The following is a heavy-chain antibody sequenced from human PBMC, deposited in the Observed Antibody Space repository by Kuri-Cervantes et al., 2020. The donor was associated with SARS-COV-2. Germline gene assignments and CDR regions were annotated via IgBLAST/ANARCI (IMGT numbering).Heavy chain of an antibody. V-gene: IGHV3-11*06. J-gene: IGHJ4*02. CDR2: ISGSSSFT. D-gene: IGHD6-25*01. CDR3: AIDKGRGAFDH. CDR1: GFSFTDYY. Sequence: GGSLRLSCETSGFSFTDYYVSWIRQIPGGGLEWLSFISGSSSFTNSADSVKGRFTISKDNAKTSEYLQMTSLRAEDTALYYCAIDKGRGAFDHWGQGTLVTVSS.